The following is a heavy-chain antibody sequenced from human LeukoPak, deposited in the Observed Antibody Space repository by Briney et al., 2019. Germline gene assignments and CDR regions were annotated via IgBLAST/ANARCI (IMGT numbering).Heavy chain of an antibody. V-gene: IGHV3-49*04. D-gene: IGHD6-13*01. Sequence: PGGSLRLSCTASGFTFGDYAMSWVRQAPGKGLERVGFIRSNAYGGTTQYAASVKGRFTISRDDSKRIAYLQMNSLKTEDTAVYYWTREGAISSLYWGGDYYYYMDVWGKRTTVTVSS. CDR2: IRSNAYGGTT. CDR1: GFTFGDYA. J-gene: IGHJ6*03. CDR3: TREGAISSLYWGGDYYYYMDV.